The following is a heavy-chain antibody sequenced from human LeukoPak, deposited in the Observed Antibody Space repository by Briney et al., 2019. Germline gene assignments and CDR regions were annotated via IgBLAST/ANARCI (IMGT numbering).Heavy chain of an antibody. D-gene: IGHD6-19*01. CDR1: GGSISSYY. Sequence: SETLSLTCTGSGGSISSYYWSWIRQPPGKGLEWIGNIYYSGSTNYNPSLTSQVTISVDTSKNQYSLKLSSVTAADTAVYCCATYSSGWYPYYFVYWGQGTLVTVSS. J-gene: IGHJ4*02. CDR3: ATYSSGWYPYYFVY. V-gene: IGHV4-59*01. CDR2: IYYSGST.